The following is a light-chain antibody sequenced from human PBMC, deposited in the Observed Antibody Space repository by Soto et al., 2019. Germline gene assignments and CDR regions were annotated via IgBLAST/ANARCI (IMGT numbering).Light chain of an antibody. Sequence: EILLTQSPGTLSLSPGERATLSCGASKTIRNTFLAWYKQRPGQAPRLLIYGASGRAAGIPDRLSGSGSGTEFTLSISRMEPEDFAVYYCQQYGVSPTFGGGTKVDIK. J-gene: IGKJ4*01. CDR1: KTIRNTF. V-gene: IGKV3-20*01. CDR3: QQYGVSPT. CDR2: GAS.